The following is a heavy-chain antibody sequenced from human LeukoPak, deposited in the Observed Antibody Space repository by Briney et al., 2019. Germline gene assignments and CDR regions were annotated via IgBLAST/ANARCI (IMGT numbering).Heavy chain of an antibody. J-gene: IGHJ3*02. V-gene: IGHV3-73*01. CDR3: ARPDCSSTSCYIRGATSDAFDI. CDR2: IRSKANSYAT. Sequence: GGSLRLSCAASGFTFSGSAMHWVRQASGKGLEWVGRIRSKANSYATAYAASVKGRFTISRDDSKNTAYLQMNSLKTEDTAVYYCARPDCSSTSCYIRGATSDAFDIWGQGTMVTVSS. CDR1: GFTFSGSA. D-gene: IGHD2-2*02.